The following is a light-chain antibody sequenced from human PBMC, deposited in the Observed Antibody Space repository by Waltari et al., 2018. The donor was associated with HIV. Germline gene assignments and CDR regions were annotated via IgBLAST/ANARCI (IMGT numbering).Light chain of an antibody. V-gene: IGLV6-57*01. Sequence: NFMLTQPHSVSESPGKPVTVSCTRSSGSIARNSVQTYQQRPGSSPTTVIYKDDQRPSGVPDRFSGSIDSSSNSASLTISGLRPEDEADYYCQSYDNENPVLFGGGTKLTVL. CDR3: QSYDNENPVL. CDR1: SGSIARNS. J-gene: IGLJ2*01. CDR2: KDD.